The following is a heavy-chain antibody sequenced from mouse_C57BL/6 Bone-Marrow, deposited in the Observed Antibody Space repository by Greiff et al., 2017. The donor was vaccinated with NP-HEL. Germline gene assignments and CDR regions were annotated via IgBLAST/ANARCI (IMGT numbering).Heavy chain of an antibody. Sequence: EVKLVESGPGLAKPSQTLSLTCSVTGYSITSDYWNWIRKFPGNKLEYIGYISSSGSTYYNPSLKSRISITRDTSKNQYYLQLNSVTTEDTATYYCARSPLWLRRNYYAMDYWGQGTSVTVSS. V-gene: IGHV3-8*01. CDR1: GYSITSDY. CDR3: ARSPLWLRRNYYAMDY. D-gene: IGHD2-2*01. J-gene: IGHJ4*01. CDR2: ISSSGST.